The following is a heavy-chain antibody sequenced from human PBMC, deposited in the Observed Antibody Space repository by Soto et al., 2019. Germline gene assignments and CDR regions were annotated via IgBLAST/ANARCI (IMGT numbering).Heavy chain of an antibody. D-gene: IGHD5-12*01. Sequence: SETLSLTCAVYGGSFSGYYWSWIRQPPGKGLEWIGEINHSGSTNYNPSLKSRVTISVDTSKNQFSLKLSSVTAADTAVYYCARVRGSGYDKPRRFDYWGQGTLVTVSS. CDR3: ARVRGSGYDKPRRFDY. V-gene: IGHV4-34*09. CDR2: INHSGST. CDR1: GGSFSGYY. J-gene: IGHJ4*02.